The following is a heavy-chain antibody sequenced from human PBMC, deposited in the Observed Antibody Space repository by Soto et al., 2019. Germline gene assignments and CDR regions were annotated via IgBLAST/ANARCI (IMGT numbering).Heavy chain of an antibody. D-gene: IGHD3-22*01. CDR3: ASMKHYYDSSGYLDY. V-gene: IGHV1-18*01. Sequence: QVQLVQSGAEVKKPGASVKVSCKASGHTFTSYGISWVRQAPGQGLEWMGWISAYNGNTNYAQKLQGRVTMTTDTSTSTAYMELRSLRSDDTAVYYCASMKHYYDSSGYLDYWGQGTLVTVSS. CDR1: GHTFTSYG. CDR2: ISAYNGNT. J-gene: IGHJ4*02.